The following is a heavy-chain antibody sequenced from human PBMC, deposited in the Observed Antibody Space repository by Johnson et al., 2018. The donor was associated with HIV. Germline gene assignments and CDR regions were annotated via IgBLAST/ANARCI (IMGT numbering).Heavy chain of an antibody. CDR3: AKDRGLLDAFDI. CDR2: ISFDGRNK. V-gene: IGHV3-30*04. J-gene: IGHJ3*02. CDR1: GFTFSSYA. Sequence: VQLVESGGGVVQPGRSLRLSCAASGFTFSSYAMHWVRQAPGKGLEWVAVISFDGRNKFYADSVKGRFTISRDNSKNTLYLQMNSLRAEDTAVYYCAKDRGLLDAFDIWGQGTMVTVSS.